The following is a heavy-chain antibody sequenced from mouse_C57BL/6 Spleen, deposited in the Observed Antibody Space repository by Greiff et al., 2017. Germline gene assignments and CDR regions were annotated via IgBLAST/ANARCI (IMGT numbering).Heavy chain of an antibody. CDR1: GYTFTSYW. J-gene: IGHJ2*01. CDR3: ARKEYYFDY. Sequence: QVQLQQPGAELVKPGASVKLSCKASGYTFTSYWMHWVKQRPGQGLEWIGMIHPNSGSTNYNEKFKSKATVTVDKSSSTAYMQLSSLTSEDSAVYYCARKEYYFDYWGQGTTLTVSS. CDR2: IHPNSGST. V-gene: IGHV1-64*01.